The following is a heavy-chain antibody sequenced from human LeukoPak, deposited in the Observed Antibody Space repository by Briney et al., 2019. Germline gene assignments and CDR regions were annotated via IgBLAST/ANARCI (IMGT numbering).Heavy chain of an antibody. V-gene: IGHV4-38-2*02. CDR3: ARVNPPLVPFDY. CDR2: IYHSGST. J-gene: IGHJ4*02. CDR1: GYSISSGYY. D-gene: IGHD6-13*01. Sequence: SETLSLTCTVSGYSISSGYYWGWIRQPPGKGLEWIGSIYHSGSTYYNPSLKSRVTISVDTSKNQFSLKLSSVTAADTAVYYCARVNPPLVPFDYWGQGTLVTVSS.